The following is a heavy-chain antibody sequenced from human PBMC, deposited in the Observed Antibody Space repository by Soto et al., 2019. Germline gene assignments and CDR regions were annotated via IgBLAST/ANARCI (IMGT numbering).Heavy chain of an antibody. CDR2: ISYDGSNK. CDR1: GFTFSSYG. D-gene: IGHD2-15*01. Sequence: GSLRLSCAASGFTFSSYGMHWVRQAPGKGLEWVAVISYDGSNKYYADSVKGRFTISRDNSKNTLYLQMNSLRAEDTAVYYCAKDRENHSGAYYYYGMDVWGQGTTVTVSS. CDR3: AKDRENHSGAYYYYGMDV. V-gene: IGHV3-30*18. J-gene: IGHJ6*02.